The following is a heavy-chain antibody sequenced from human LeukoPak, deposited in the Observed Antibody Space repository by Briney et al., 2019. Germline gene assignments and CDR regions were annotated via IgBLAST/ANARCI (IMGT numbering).Heavy chain of an antibody. Sequence: SVKVSCKASGGTFSSYAISWVRQAPGQGLEWMGRIIPILGIANYAQKFQGRVTITADKSTSTAYMELSSLRSEDTAVYYCARGGSKVDTAMVTLDYWGQGTLVTVSS. CDR3: ARGGSKVDTAMVTLDY. D-gene: IGHD5-18*01. J-gene: IGHJ4*02. V-gene: IGHV1-69*04. CDR2: IIPILGIA. CDR1: GGTFSSYA.